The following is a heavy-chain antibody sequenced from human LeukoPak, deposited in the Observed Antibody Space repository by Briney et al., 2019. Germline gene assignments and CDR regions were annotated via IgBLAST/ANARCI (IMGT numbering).Heavy chain of an antibody. J-gene: IGHJ4*02. CDR2: IIPIFGTA. CDR1: GYTFTGYY. Sequence: ASVKVSCKASGYTFTGYYMHWVRQAPGQGLEWMGGIIPIFGTANYAQKFQGRVTITADKSTSTAYMELSSLRSEDTAVYYCARGGIVATWRGYYFDYWGQGTLVTVSS. V-gene: IGHV1-69*06. CDR3: ARGGIVATWRGYYFDY. D-gene: IGHD5-12*01.